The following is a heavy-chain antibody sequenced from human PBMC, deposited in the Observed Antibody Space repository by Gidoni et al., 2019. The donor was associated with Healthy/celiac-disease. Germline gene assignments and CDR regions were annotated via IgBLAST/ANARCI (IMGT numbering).Heavy chain of an antibody. V-gene: IGHV4-59*01. Sequence: QLQESGPGLVKPSETLSLTCTVSGGSISSYYWSWIRQPPGKGLEWIGYIYYSGSTNYNPSLKSRVTISVDTSKNQFSLKLSSVTAADTAVYYCARGGYYYYYGMDVWGQGTTVTVSS. CDR3: ARGGYYYYYGMDV. J-gene: IGHJ6*02. CDR2: IYYSGST. D-gene: IGHD3-16*01. CDR1: GGSISSYY.